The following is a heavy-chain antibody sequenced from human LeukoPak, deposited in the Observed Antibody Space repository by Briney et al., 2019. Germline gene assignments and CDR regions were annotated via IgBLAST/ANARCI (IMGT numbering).Heavy chain of an antibody. J-gene: IGHJ4*02. D-gene: IGHD3-16*02. CDR2: ISTYNANT. CDR1: GYSFTSFG. Sequence: GASVKVSCKASGYSFTSFGISWVRQAPGQGLEWMGWISTYNANTNYAQKYQGRVTMTTDASTSTAYMELRSLRSDDTAVYFCARVFSFGDYIWGSYRYYFDYWGQGTLGTVSS. V-gene: IGHV1-18*01. CDR3: ARVFSFGDYIWGSYRYYFDY.